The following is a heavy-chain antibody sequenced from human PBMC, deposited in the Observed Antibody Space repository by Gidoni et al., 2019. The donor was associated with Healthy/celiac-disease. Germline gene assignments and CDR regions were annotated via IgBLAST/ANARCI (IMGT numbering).Heavy chain of an antibody. CDR1: GGSISSYY. Sequence: QVQLQESGPGLVKPSETLSLTCTVPGGSISSYYWSWIRQPPGKGLEWIGYIYYSGSTNYNPSLKSRVTISVDTPKNQFSLKLSSVTAADTAVYYCARQGLLWFGESGYFDYWGQGTLVTVSS. CDR3: ARQGLLWFGESGYFDY. CDR2: IYYSGST. J-gene: IGHJ4*02. V-gene: IGHV4-59*08. D-gene: IGHD3-10*01.